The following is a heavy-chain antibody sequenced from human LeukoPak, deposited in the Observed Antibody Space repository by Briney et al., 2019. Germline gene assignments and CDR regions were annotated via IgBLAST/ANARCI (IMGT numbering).Heavy chain of an antibody. J-gene: IGHJ5*02. D-gene: IGHD3-3*01. CDR1: GFTFHTSA. CDR2: VVLGSGNT. Sequence: SVKVSCKASGFTFHTSAMQWVRQARGQRLEWIGWVVLGSGNTVYSHKFHDRVIITRDMSTSTVYMELDSLGSEDTAVYYCAAQRGASLHDFWSTRLFDPWGQGTLVTVSS. CDR3: AAQRGASLHDFWSTRLFDP. V-gene: IGHV1-58*02.